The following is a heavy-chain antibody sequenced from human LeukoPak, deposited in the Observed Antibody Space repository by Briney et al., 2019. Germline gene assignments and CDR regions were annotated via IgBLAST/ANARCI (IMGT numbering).Heavy chain of an antibody. Sequence: TGGSLRLSCAASGFTFSSYSMNWVRQAPGKGLEWVSSISSSSSYIYYADSVKGRFTISRDNAKNTLYLQMNSLRAEDTAVYYCARSGKWLVFFDYWGQGTLVTVSS. D-gene: IGHD6-19*01. J-gene: IGHJ4*02. CDR3: ARSGKWLVFFDY. CDR2: ISSSSSYI. CDR1: GFTFSSYS. V-gene: IGHV3-21*01.